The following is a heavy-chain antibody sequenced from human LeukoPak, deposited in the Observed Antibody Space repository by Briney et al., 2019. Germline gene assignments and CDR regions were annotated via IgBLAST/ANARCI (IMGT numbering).Heavy chain of an antibody. V-gene: IGHV5-51*01. CDR2: IYPGDSDT. CDR3: ARALGVAVAGTGDWFDP. Sequence: GESLKISCKGSGYSFTSYWIGWVRQMPGKGLEWMGIIYPGDSDTRYSPSFQGQVTISADKSISTAYLQWSSLKASETAMYYCARALGVAVAGTGDWFDPWGQGTLVTVSS. CDR1: GYSFTSYW. D-gene: IGHD6-19*01. J-gene: IGHJ5*02.